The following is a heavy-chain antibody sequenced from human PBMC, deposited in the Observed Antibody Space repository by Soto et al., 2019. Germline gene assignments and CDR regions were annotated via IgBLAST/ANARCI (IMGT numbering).Heavy chain of an antibody. Sequence: PGGSLRLSCAASGLTFSSYAMSWVRQAPGKGLEWVSAISGSGGSTYYADSVKGRFTISRDNSKNTLYLQMNSLRAEDTAVYYCAKLLGYDFWSGYYTGMGYWGQGTLVTVSS. CDR1: GLTFSSYA. J-gene: IGHJ4*02. D-gene: IGHD3-3*01. V-gene: IGHV3-23*01. CDR2: ISGSGGST. CDR3: AKLLGYDFWSGYYTGMGY.